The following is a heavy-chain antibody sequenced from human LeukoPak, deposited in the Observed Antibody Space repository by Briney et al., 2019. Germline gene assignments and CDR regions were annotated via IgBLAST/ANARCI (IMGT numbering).Heavy chain of an antibody. J-gene: IGHJ4*02. CDR1: GGTFSSYA. Sequence: VASVKVSCKASGGTFSSYAISWVRQAPGQGLEWMGRIIPILGIANYAQKFQGRVTITADKSTSTAYMELSSLRSEDTAVYYCAGEYDFWSGYPGEYYFDYWGQGTLVTVSS. CDR2: IIPILGIA. CDR3: AGEYDFWSGYPGEYYFDY. V-gene: IGHV1-69*04. D-gene: IGHD3-3*01.